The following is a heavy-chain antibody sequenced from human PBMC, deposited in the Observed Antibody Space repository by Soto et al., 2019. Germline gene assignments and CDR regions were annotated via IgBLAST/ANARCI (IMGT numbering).Heavy chain of an antibody. CDR3: ARALRSDPVVATTPLYYYGMDV. D-gene: IGHD5-12*01. CDR2: IIPIFGTA. V-gene: IGHV1-69*13. CDR1: GGTFSSYA. Sequence: SVKVSCKASGGTFSSYAISWVRQAPGQGLEWMGGIIPIFGTANYAQKFQGRVTITADESTSTAYMELSSLRSEDTAVYYCARALRSDPVVATTPLYYYGMDVWGQGTTVTVSS. J-gene: IGHJ6*02.